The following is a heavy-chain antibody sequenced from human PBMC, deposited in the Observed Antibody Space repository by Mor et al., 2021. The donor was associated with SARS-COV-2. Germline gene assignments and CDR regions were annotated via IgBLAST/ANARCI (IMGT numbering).Heavy chain of an antibody. CDR3: ARGRSGWHFDY. D-gene: IGHD6-19*01. V-gene: IGHV3-21*01. J-gene: IGHJ4*02. Sequence: GKGLEWVSSISSSSSYIYYADSVKGRFTISRDNAKNSLYLQMNSLRAEDTAVYYCARGRSGWHFDYWGQGTLVTVSS. CDR2: ISSSSSYI.